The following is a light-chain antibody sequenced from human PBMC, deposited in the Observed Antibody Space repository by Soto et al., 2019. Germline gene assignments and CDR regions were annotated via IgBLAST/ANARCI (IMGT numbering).Light chain of an antibody. Sequence: DIQMTQSPYSLSASVGDGVTITCRASQNIRTYLNWYQQKPGKAPKLLIYKASSLETGVPSRFSGSGSGTKFTLTISSLQPDDVATYYCQHYNSYLITFGQGTRLEIK. CDR1: QNIRTY. CDR3: QHYNSYLIT. CDR2: KAS. J-gene: IGKJ5*01. V-gene: IGKV1-5*03.